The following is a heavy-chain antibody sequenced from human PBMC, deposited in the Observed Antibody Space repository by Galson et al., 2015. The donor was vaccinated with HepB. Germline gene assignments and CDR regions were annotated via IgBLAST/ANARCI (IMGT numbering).Heavy chain of an antibody. V-gene: IGHV1-2*02. CDR3: AREHQGETYYYDSSGYSSDY. Sequence: SVKVSCKASGYTFTGYYMHWVRQAPGQGLEWMGWINPNSGGTNYAQKFQGRVTMTRDTSISTAYMELSRLRSDDTAVYYCAREHQGETYYYDSSGYSSDYWGQGTLVTVSS. J-gene: IGHJ4*02. D-gene: IGHD3-22*01. CDR2: INPNSGGT. CDR1: GYTFTGYY.